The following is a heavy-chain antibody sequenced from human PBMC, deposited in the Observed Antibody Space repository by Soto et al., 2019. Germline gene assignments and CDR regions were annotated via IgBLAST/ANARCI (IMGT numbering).Heavy chain of an antibody. CDR2: ISGSGGST. V-gene: IGHV3-23*01. D-gene: IGHD3-16*02. J-gene: IGHJ3*02. CDR3: AKDLIMVTFGGVIAHAFDT. CDR1: GFTFSSYA. Sequence: GGSLGLSCAASGFTFSSYAMSWVRQAPGKGLEWVSAISGSGGSTYYADSVKGRFTISRDNSKSTLYLQMNSLRAEDTAVYYCAKDLIMVTFGGVIAHAFDTWGQGTMVTVSS.